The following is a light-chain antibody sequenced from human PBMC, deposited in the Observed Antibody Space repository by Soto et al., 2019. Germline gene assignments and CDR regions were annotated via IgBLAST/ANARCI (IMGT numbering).Light chain of an antibody. V-gene: IGKV3-20*01. CDR2: GTS. Sequence: EIVLTQSPGTLSLSPGERATLSCRASQSVSSSNLAWYQQKPGQTPRLLIYGTSNRATGIPDRFSGSGSGTDFTLTISRLEPEDFAVYYCQQYSKSVPWTLGQGTKVDIK. J-gene: IGKJ1*01. CDR1: QSVSSSN. CDR3: QQYSKSVPWT.